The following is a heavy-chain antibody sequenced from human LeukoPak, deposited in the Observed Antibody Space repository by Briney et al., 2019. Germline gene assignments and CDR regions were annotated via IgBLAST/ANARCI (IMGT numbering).Heavy chain of an antibody. CDR3: ARNRRSYDSSGYQSDFAY. CDR2: INYSGNT. J-gene: IGHJ4*02. Sequence: SETLSLTCTVSGGSITSGSYYWVWIRQPPGKGLEWIGSINYSGNTYSYPSIKSPVTISVDTTKNPFSLKLISVTAADTAVYYWARNRRSYDSSGYQSDFAYWGQGTLVIVSS. CDR1: GGSITSGSYY. D-gene: IGHD3-22*01. V-gene: IGHV4-39*01.